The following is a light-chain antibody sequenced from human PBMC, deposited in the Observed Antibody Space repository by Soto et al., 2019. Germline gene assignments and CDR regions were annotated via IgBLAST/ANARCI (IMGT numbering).Light chain of an antibody. CDR3: QQLNSYRIT. Sequence: DIQLTQSPSFLSASVGDRVTITCRVSQGISSYLAWYQQKPGKAPKLLIYAASTLQSGVPSRFSGSGSGTEFILTISSLQPEDFATYYCQQLNSYRITFGQGTRLEIK. CDR2: AAS. V-gene: IGKV1-9*01. CDR1: QGISSY. J-gene: IGKJ5*01.